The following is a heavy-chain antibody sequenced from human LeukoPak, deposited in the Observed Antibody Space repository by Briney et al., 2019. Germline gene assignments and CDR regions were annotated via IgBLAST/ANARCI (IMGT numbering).Heavy chain of an antibody. D-gene: IGHD5-12*01. V-gene: IGHV1-8*03. CDR1: GYTFTSYD. Sequence: EASVKVSCKASGYTFTSYDINWVRQATGQGLEWMGWMNPNSDNTGYAQKFQGRVTLTRNTSISTAYMELSSLRSEDTAVYYCARGRGYSGYDALGYWGQGTLVTVSS. CDR2: MNPNSDNT. CDR3: ARGRGYSGYDALGY. J-gene: IGHJ4*02.